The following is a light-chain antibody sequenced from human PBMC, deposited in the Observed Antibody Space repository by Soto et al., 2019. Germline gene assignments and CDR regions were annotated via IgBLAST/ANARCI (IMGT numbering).Light chain of an antibody. V-gene: IGKV1-27*01. CDR3: LQTYSNPWT. CDR1: QDIRSY. CDR2: AAS. Sequence: DIQMTQSPSSLSASVGDRVTITCRASQDIRSYLAWYQQKPGKVPKLLIYAASTLQSGVPSRFSGSGSGTDFTLTIRNLQPEDFATYYCLQTYSNPWTFGQGTKVDI. J-gene: IGKJ1*01.